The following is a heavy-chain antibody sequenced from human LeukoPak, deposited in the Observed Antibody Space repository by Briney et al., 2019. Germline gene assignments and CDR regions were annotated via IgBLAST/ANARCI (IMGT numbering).Heavy chain of an antibody. Sequence: ASVKVSCKASGYTFTGYYMHWVRQAPGQGLEWMGWINPNSGGTNYAQKFQGRVTMTRDTSISTAYMELSRLRSDDTAVYYCAGGTYYDFWSAPTPFDYWGQGTLVTVSS. CDR3: AGGTYYDFWSAPTPFDY. CDR2: INPNSGGT. V-gene: IGHV1-2*02. D-gene: IGHD3-3*01. CDR1: GYTFTGYY. J-gene: IGHJ4*02.